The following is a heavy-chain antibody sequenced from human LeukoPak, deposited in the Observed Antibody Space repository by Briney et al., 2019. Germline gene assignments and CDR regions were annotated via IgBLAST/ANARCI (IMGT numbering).Heavy chain of an antibody. V-gene: IGHV5-51*07. Sequence: GESLKISCKGSGHSFSSYWIAWVHQMPGKGLEWMGIIYPGDSDTRYSPSFQGQVTISADKSISTAYLQWSSLKASDTAMYYCASLGSGSYYREFDPWGQGTLVTVSS. CDR3: ASLGSGSYYREFDP. CDR1: GHSFSSYW. CDR2: IYPGDSDT. J-gene: IGHJ5*02. D-gene: IGHD3-10*01.